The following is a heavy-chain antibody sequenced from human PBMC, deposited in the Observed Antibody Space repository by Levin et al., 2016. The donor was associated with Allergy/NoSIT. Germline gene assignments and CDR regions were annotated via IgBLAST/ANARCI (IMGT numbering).Heavy chain of an antibody. J-gene: IGHJ4*02. Sequence: VRQAPGKGLEWVAVISYDGSNKYYADSVKGRFTISRDNSKNTLYLQMNSLRAEDTAVYYCARDIAYYDSSGYIRGFDYWGQGTLVTVSS. CDR2: ISYDGSNK. V-gene: IGHV3-30*04. CDR3: ARDIAYYDSSGYIRGFDY. D-gene: IGHD3-22*01.